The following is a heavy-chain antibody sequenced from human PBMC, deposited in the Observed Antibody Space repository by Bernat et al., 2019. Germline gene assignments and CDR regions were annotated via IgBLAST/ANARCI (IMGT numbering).Heavy chain of an antibody. D-gene: IGHD1-26*01. J-gene: IGHJ4*02. CDR3: AKEAGGSYLVDY. CDR1: GFTFSTYA. CDR2: ISYDGSHK. V-gene: IGHV3-30*18. Sequence: VQLLESGGGLVQPGGSLRLSCAASGFTFSTYAMHWVRQAPGKGLEWVAVISYDGSHKYYADSVKGRFTISRDNAKNTLYLQMNSLRPEDTAVFYCAKEAGGSYLVDYWGQGTLVTVSS.